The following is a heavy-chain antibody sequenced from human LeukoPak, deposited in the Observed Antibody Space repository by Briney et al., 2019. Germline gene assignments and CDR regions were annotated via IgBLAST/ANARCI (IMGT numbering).Heavy chain of an antibody. J-gene: IGHJ4*02. D-gene: IGHD1-26*01. CDR1: GYTFTDNV. Sequence: ASVKVSCQTSGYTFTDNVITWVRQAPGQGLEWMGWISVYNGDTHYAQTLQARVRMTADTSTSTAYMELRSLRSDDTAIYYCARGMYSGSYFRYEFWGQGTVVTVSS. CDR2: ISVYNGDT. CDR3: ARGMYSGSYFRYEF. V-gene: IGHV1-18*01.